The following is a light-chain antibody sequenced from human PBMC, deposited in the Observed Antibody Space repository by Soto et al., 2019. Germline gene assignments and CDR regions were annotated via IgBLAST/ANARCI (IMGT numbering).Light chain of an antibody. Sequence: QSALTQPPSASGSPGQSVTISCTGTKSDIGVYDFVSWYQHHPGKAPRLIIYEVTNRPSGVSNRFSGSKSGNTASLTISGLQAEDEADYYCSSYTTSSTRVFGTGTKLTVL. V-gene: IGLV2-14*01. CDR2: EVT. J-gene: IGLJ1*01. CDR3: SSYTTSSTRV. CDR1: KSDIGVYDF.